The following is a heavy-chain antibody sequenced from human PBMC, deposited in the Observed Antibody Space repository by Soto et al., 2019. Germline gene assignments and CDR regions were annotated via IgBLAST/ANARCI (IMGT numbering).Heavy chain of an antibody. J-gene: IGHJ4*02. V-gene: IGHV3-74*01. CDR3: AXDLTPLYSSSWYYFDY. CDR2: INSDGSSP. Sequence: GGSLRLSCAASGFTFSSYXMHWVXQAPGKGLVWVSRINSDGSSPSYADSVKGRFAISRDNAKNTLYLQMNSLRAEDTAVYSCAXDLTPLYSSSWYYFDYWGQGTLVTVSS. CDR1: GFTFSSYX. D-gene: IGHD6-13*01.